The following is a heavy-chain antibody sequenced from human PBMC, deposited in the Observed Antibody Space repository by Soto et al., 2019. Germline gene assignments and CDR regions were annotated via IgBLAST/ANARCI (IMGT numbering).Heavy chain of an antibody. J-gene: IGHJ4*02. CDR3: ARELQGLYYFDY. D-gene: IGHD4-4*01. V-gene: IGHV1-3*01. Sequence: QVQLVQSGAEVKKPGASVKVSCKASEYTFSSYTLHWVRQAPGQRLEWMGWINAGNGDSKYSQKFQGGVSISRDTSASTASMELSSLTSEDTAVYYCARELQGLYYFDYWGQGTLVTVSS. CDR1: EYTFSSYT. CDR2: INAGNGDS.